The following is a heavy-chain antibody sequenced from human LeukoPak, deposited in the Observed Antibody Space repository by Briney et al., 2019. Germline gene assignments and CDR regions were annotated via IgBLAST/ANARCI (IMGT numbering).Heavy chain of an antibody. D-gene: IGHD3-10*01. CDR1: GFTFRSYA. J-gene: IGHJ4*02. Sequence: PGGSLRLSCAASGFTFRSYAMSWVRQAPGKWLEWVSAISGSGGSTYYADSVKGRFTISRDNSKNTLYLQMGSLRPDDMAVYYCASMVRDYFEYWGQGTLVTVSS. CDR3: ASMVRDYFEY. V-gene: IGHV3-23*01. CDR2: ISGSGGST.